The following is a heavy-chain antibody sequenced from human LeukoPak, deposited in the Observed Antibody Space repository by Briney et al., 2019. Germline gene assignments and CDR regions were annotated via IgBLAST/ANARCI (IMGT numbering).Heavy chain of an antibody. V-gene: IGHV1-69*13. D-gene: IGHD2-2*01. CDR1: GGSFSSNT. J-gene: IGHJ4*02. CDR2: IIANLGTP. CDR3: VGGTSGALDY. Sequence: GASVKVSCKASGGSFSSNTLSWVRQAPGQGLEWMGGIIANLGTPNYAQKFQGRVTITADESTSTAYMELSSLRSEDTAVYYCVGGTSGALDYWGQGTLVTVSS.